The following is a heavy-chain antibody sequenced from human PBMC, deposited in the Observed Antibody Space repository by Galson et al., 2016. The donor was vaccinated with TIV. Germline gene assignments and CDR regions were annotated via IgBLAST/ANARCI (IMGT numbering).Heavy chain of an antibody. V-gene: IGHV3-23*01. J-gene: IGHJ6*02. CDR3: TKVPSSGFSYYYGIDV. D-gene: IGHD6-19*01. Sequence: SLRLSCAASGFTFSSYALTWVRQAPGKGLEWVAAITGGGGSSYYADSVKGRFTISRDNSKKMLYLQLNCLRAEDTAVYYCTKVPSSGFSYYYGIDVWGQGTTVTVA. CDR2: ITGGGGSS. CDR1: GFTFSSYA.